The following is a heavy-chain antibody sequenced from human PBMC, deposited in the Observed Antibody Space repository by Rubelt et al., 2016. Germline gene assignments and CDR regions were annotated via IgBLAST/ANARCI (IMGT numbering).Heavy chain of an antibody. Sequence: QVQVVQSGAEVKKPGASVKVSCKASGYTFSNYYMHWVRQAPGQVLEWMGWINGGTGKPQYSENFQGRVTISRDTSVSTAYMDLSSLRSEDTAVYYCARTSGNYAIDYWGQGTLVTVSS. CDR1: GYTFSNYY. D-gene: IGHD1-26*01. V-gene: IGHV1-3*01. J-gene: IGHJ4*02. CDR3: ARTSGNYAIDY. CDR2: INGGTGKP.